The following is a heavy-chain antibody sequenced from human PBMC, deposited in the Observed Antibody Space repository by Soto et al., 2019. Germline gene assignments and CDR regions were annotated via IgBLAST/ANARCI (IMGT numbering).Heavy chain of an antibody. CDR1: GFTFSSYA. Sequence: EVQLLESGGGLVQPGGSLRLSCAASGFTFSSYAMSWVRQAPGKGLEWVSAISGSGGSTYYADSVKGRFTISRDNSKNPLYLQMNSLRAEDKAVYYCAKRTTGTIYYFGYWGQGTLVTVSS. J-gene: IGHJ4*02. CDR3: AKRTTGTIYYFGY. V-gene: IGHV3-23*01. D-gene: IGHD1-1*01. CDR2: ISGSGGST.